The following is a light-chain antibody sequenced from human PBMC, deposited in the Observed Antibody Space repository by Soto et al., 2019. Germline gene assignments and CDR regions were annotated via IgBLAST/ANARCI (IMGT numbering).Light chain of an antibody. Sequence: QSALTQPASVSGSPGQSITISCTGTSSDVGSYNLVSWYQQHPGKAPKLMIYEGSKRPSGVSNRFSGSKSGNTASLTISGLQAEDEADYYCCSYAGSSTVLFVGGTKLTVL. V-gene: IGLV2-23*01. CDR2: EGS. CDR3: CSYAGSSTVL. J-gene: IGLJ2*01. CDR1: SSDVGSYNL.